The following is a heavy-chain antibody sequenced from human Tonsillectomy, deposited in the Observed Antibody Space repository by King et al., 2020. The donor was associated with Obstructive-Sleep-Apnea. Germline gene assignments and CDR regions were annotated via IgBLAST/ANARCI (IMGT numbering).Heavy chain of an antibody. V-gene: IGHV4-59*12. CDR2: IYYIGSA. J-gene: IGHJ4*02. D-gene: IGHD3-3*01. Sequence: VQLQESGPGLVKPSETLSLTCTVSGGSMRSYYWSWIRQPPGKGLEWIGYIYYIGSANYNPSLKSRVTISLDTSKNQFSLKLTSVTAADTAVYYCARGNYDFWSGMGHGFDYWGQGTLVTVSS. CDR1: GGSMRSYY. CDR3: ARGNYDFWSGMGHGFDY.